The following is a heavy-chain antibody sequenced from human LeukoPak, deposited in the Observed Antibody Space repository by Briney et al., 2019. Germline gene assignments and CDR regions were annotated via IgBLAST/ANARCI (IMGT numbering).Heavy chain of an antibody. D-gene: IGHD3-3*01. V-gene: IGHV3-21*01. CDR2: ISSSSSYI. Sequence: GSLRLSCAASGFTFSSYSMNWVRQAPGKGLEWVSSISSSSSYIYYADSVKGRFTISRDNAKNSLYLQMNSLRAEDTAVYYCARDLIPRKFLVEWYYYYYYGMDVWGQGTTVTVSS. J-gene: IGHJ6*02. CDR3: ARDLIPRKFLVEWYYYYYYGMDV. CDR1: GFTFSSYS.